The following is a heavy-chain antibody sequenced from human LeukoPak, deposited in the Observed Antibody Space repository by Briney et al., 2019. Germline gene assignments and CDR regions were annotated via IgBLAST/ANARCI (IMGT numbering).Heavy chain of an antibody. CDR1: GFIFSNYA. CDR3: AKAIHSSSSGVVDY. D-gene: IGHD6-6*01. V-gene: IGHV3-30*02. J-gene: IGHJ4*02. Sequence: PGGSPRLSCAASGFIFSNYAMHWVRQAPGKGLEWVTFIRYDGSNKYYAGSVKGRFTISRDNSKNTLYLQMNSLRAEDTAVYYCAKAIHSSSSGVVDYWGQGTLVTVSS. CDR2: IRYDGSNK.